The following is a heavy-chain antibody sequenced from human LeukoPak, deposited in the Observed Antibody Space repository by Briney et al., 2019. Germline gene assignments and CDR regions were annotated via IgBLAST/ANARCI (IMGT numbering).Heavy chain of an antibody. J-gene: IGHJ4*02. CDR2: IYYSGST. CDR3: ARDMGDGLGY. V-gene: IGHV4-59*01. CDR1: GGPISSYY. Sequence: SETLSLTCTVSGGPISSYYWSWIRQPPGKGLEWIGYIYYSGSTKYNPSLKSRVTISVDTSKNQFSLKLSSVTAADTAVYYCARDMGDGLGYWGQGTLVTVSS. D-gene: IGHD5-24*01.